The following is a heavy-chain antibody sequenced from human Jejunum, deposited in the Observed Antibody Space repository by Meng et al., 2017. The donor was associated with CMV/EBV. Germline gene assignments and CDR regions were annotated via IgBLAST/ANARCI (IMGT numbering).Heavy chain of an antibody. CDR3: ARDDCKTPRDWLDL. CDR2: RRGSSTST. CDR1: VFGFSGQA. Sequence: VQLLGVGEGLGRLGGALSLSCTGSVFGFSGQAKSWVRQAPGKGLQWGFDRRGSSTSTYYAYSVKGRFIITRNNSKNTLSLKMKSLRADYTAIDDCARDDCKTPRDWLDLWGQGTLVTVSS. D-gene: IGHD2-21*02. J-gene: IGHJ5*02. V-gene: IGHV3-23*01.